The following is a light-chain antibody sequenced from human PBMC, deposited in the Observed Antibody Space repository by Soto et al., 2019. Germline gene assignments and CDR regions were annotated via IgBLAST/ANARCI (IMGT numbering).Light chain of an antibody. CDR3: QQYLAPLPIT. V-gene: IGKV3-20*01. CDR2: VAS. Sequence: EIVLTQSPGTLSMSPGQRATVSCRASQSVGTYLAWYQQKPGQPPRLLISVASSRATGIPDRFSGSGSGTEFTLTISRVEPEDFAVYYCQQYLAPLPITFGQGTRLDIK. J-gene: IGKJ5*01. CDR1: QSVGTY.